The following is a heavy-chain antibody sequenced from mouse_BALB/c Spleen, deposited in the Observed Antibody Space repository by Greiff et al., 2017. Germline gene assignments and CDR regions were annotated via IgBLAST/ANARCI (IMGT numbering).Heavy chain of an antibody. Sequence: EVHLVESGGGLVKPGGSLKLSCAASGFTFSSYAMSWVRQTPEKRLEWVASISSGGSTYYPDSVKGRFTISRDNARNILYLQMSSLRSEDTAMYYCARGPIRYYGSRFDYWGQGTPLTVSA. CDR2: ISSGGST. V-gene: IGHV5-6-5*01. J-gene: IGHJ2*01. D-gene: IGHD1-1*01. CDR3: ARGPIRYYGSRFDY. CDR1: GFTFSSYA.